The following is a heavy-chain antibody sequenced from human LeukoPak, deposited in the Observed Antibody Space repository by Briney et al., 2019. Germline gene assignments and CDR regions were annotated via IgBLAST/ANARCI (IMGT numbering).Heavy chain of an antibody. Sequence: PGRSLRLSCAASGFTFSSYAMHWVRQAPGKGLEWVAVISYDGSNKYYADSVKGRFTISRDNSKNTLYLQMNSLRAEDTAVYYCARDPRQLERLGIDYWGQGTLVTVSS. J-gene: IGHJ4*02. V-gene: IGHV3-30*04. CDR1: GFTFSSYA. CDR2: ISYDGSNK. CDR3: ARDPRQLERLGIDY. D-gene: IGHD1-1*01.